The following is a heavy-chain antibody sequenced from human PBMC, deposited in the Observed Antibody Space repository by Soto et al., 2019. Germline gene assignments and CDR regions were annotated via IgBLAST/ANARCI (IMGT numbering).Heavy chain of an antibody. V-gene: IGHV1-18*04. CDR2: ISAYNGNT. Sequence: ASVKVSCKASGYTFTSYGISWVRQAPGQGLEWMGWISAYNGNTNYAQKLQGRVTMTTDTSTSTAYMELRSLRSDDTAAYYCARVVGYYDSSGYGFWGQGTLVTVSS. J-gene: IGHJ4*02. CDR1: GYTFTSYG. D-gene: IGHD3-22*01. CDR3: ARVVGYYDSSGYGF.